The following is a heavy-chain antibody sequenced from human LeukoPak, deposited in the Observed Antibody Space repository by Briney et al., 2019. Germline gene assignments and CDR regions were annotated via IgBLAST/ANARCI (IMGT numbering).Heavy chain of an antibody. CDR3: ARDPGYYDFWSGYSMYYFDY. D-gene: IGHD3-3*01. CDR1: GGSFSGYY. J-gene: IGHJ4*02. CDR2: INHSGST. Sequence: SETLSLTCAVYGGSFSGYYWSWIRQPPGKGLEWIGEINHSGSTNYNPSLKSRVTISVDTSKNQFSLKLSSVTAADTAVYYCARDPGYYDFWSGYSMYYFDYWGQGTLVTVSS. V-gene: IGHV4-34*01.